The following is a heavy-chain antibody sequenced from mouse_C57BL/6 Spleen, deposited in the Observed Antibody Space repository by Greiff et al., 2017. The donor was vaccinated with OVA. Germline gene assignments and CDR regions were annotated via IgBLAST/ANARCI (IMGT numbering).Heavy chain of an antibody. CDR1: GYAFSSYW. V-gene: IGHV1-82*01. Sequence: QVQLQQSGPELVKPGASVKISCKASGYAFSSYWMNWVKQRPGKGLEWIGRIYPGDGATNYNGKFKGKATLTVDNASSTAYMQLSSLTSEDAAVYVCAGGNYLDYWGQGTTRTVSS. CDR2: IYPGDGAT. CDR3: AGGNYLDY. J-gene: IGHJ2*01.